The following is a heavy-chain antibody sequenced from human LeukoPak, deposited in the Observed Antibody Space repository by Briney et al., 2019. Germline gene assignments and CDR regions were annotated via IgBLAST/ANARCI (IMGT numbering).Heavy chain of an antibody. CDR2: ISAYNGNT. CDR1: GYTFTSYG. Sequence: GASVKVSCKASGYTFTSYGISWVRQAPGQGLEWMGWISAYNGNTNYAQKFQGRVTITADESTSTAYMELSSLRSEDTAVYYCARESKGGTYYDFWSGRYMDVWGKGTTVTVSS. D-gene: IGHD3-3*01. CDR3: ARESKGGTYYDFWSGRYMDV. J-gene: IGHJ6*03. V-gene: IGHV1-18*01.